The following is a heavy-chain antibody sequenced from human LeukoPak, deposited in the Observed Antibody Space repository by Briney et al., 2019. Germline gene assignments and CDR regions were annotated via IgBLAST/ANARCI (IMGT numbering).Heavy chain of an antibody. CDR2: INPNSGGT. V-gene: IGHV1-2*02. Sequence: ASGKVSCKASGYTFTGYYMHWVRQAPGQGLEWMGWINPNSGGTNYAQKFQGRVTMTRDTSISTAYMELSRLRSDDTAVYYCARDRAALDAFDIWGQGTMVTVSS. CDR1: GYTFTGYY. CDR3: ARDRAALDAFDI. J-gene: IGHJ3*02. D-gene: IGHD6-13*01.